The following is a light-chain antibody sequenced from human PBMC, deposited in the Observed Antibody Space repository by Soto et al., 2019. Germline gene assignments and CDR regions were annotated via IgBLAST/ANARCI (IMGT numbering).Light chain of an antibody. CDR2: FAS. J-gene: IGKJ4*01. CDR3: LQHDSYPLT. V-gene: IGKV1-17*01. Sequence: DIQMTQSPSSLSASVGDRVTITCRASQDIKHQLGWYQQKSEKAPKRLIYFASKLERGVRSRFSESGSGRKFTLKISSLHPEDFATYSCLQHDSYPLTLGGGTKVDI. CDR1: QDIKHQ.